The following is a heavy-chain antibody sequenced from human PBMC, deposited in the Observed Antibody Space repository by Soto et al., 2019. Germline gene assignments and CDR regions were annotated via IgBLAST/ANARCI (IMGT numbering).Heavy chain of an antibody. Sequence: PGGSLRLSCAASGFTFSNYFMHWVRQVPGEGLVWVSRMSGDGKTISYADSVKGRFTISRDNAKNTLYLQMNSLRVEDTAVYYCARTYVPGIAGFGPWGQGTLVTVSS. D-gene: IGHD1-1*01. CDR3: ARTYVPGIAGFGP. CDR2: MSGDGKTI. CDR1: GFTFSNYF. V-gene: IGHV3-74*01. J-gene: IGHJ5*02.